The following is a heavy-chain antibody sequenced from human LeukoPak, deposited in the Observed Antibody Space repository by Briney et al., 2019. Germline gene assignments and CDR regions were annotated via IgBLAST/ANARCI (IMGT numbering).Heavy chain of an antibody. J-gene: IGHJ4*02. CDR2: ISYDGSNK. CDR1: GFTFSSYG. Sequence: GGSLRLSCAASGFTFSSYGMHWVRQAPGKGLEWVAVISYDGSNKYYADSVKGRFTISRDNSKNTLYLQMNSLRAEDTAVYYCAEDLDRTPMVVLGGWGQGTLVTVSS. D-gene: IGHD3-10*01. V-gene: IGHV3-30*18. CDR3: AEDLDRTPMVVLGG.